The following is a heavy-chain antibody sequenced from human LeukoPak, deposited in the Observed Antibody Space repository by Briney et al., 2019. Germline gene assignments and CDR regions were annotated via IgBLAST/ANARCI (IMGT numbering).Heavy chain of an antibody. Sequence: GGSLRLSCAASGCIFSSYETNWVRQAPGKGLEWVSYISSGGSIIYYADSVRGRFTISRDNAKNSLYLQMNSLRAEDTAVYYCARFARFGDLQGGGYFDYWGQGTLVTVSS. J-gene: IGHJ4*02. V-gene: IGHV3-48*03. CDR2: ISSGGSII. CDR1: GCIFSSYE. CDR3: ARFARFGDLQGGGYFDY. D-gene: IGHD3-16*01.